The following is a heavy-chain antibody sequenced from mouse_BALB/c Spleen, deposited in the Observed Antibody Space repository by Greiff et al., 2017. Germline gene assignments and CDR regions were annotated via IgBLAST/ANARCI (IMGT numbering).Heavy chain of an antibody. J-gene: IGHJ1*01. CDR3: ARDTYWYFDV. V-gene: IGHV7-3*02. Sequence: EVNLVESGGGLVQPGGSLRLSCATSGFTFTDYYMSWVRQPPGKALEWLGFIRNKANGYTTEYSASVKGRFTISRDNSQSILYLQMNTLRAEDSATYYCARDTYWYFDVWGAGTTVTVSS. CDR1: GFTFTDYY. CDR2: IRNKANGYTT.